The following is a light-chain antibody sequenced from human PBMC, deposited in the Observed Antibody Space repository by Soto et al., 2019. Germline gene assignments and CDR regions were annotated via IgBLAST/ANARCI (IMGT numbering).Light chain of an antibody. Sequence: QSALTQPASVSGSPGQSITISCTGTSRDVGAYNFVSWYQQHPGKAPKLMIFDVSNRPSGVSNRFSGSKSGNTASLTISGLQSEDEADYYCSSYTSTSTRVLFGGGTKLTVL. J-gene: IGLJ2*01. CDR2: DVS. CDR3: SSYTSTSTRVL. V-gene: IGLV2-14*03. CDR1: SRDVGAYNF.